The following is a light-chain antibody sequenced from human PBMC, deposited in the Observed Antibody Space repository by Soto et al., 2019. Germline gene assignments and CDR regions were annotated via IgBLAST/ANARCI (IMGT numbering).Light chain of an antibody. V-gene: IGKV3-11*01. J-gene: IGKJ4*01. CDR1: QSISSY. CDR3: QQRSSWLT. Sequence: VLTQSPVTLSLSPWDRATLSCMASQSISSYLAWYQQKPGQAPRLLIYDASNRATGIPARFSGSGSATYSPLTISSLAAEDSAIYSCQQRSSWLTFGGGTKVDIK. CDR2: DAS.